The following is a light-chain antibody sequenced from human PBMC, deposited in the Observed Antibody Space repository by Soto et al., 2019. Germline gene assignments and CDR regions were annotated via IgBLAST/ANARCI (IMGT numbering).Light chain of an antibody. CDR1: QSISSW. Sequence: DIQVTQSPSSLSASVGDRVTINCGASQSISSWLAWYQQKPGKAPKLLIYDASSLESRVPSRFSGSGSGTEFTLTISSLQPDDFATYYCQQYNSYPWTFGQGTKVDIK. CDR3: QQYNSYPWT. CDR2: DAS. V-gene: IGKV1-5*01. J-gene: IGKJ1*01.